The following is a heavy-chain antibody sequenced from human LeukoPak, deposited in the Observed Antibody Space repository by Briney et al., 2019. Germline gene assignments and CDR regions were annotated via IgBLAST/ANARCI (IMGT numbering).Heavy chain of an antibody. CDR3: ARDRGYGDTYYFDY. CDR2: IYTSGST. CDR1: GGSISSYY. Sequence: SQTLSLTCTVSGGSISSYYWSWIRQPAGKGLEWIGRIYTSGSTNYNPSLKSRVTMSVDTSKNQFSLKLSSVTAADTAVYYCARDRGYGDTYYFDYWGQGTLVTVSS. D-gene: IGHD4-17*01. V-gene: IGHV4-4*07. J-gene: IGHJ4*02.